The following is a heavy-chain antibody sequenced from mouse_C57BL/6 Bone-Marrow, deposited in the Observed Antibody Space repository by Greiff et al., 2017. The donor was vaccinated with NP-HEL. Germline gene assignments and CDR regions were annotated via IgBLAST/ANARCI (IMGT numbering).Heavy chain of an antibody. D-gene: IGHD1-1*01. J-gene: IGHJ2*01. Sequence: QVQLQQSGAELMKPGASVKLSCKATGYTFTGNWIEWVKQRPGHGLEWIGEILPGSGHTYYNERFKGKATFTADTSSNTAYMQLSSLTTEDSAIYYCARDYYGSSYFDYWGQGTTLTVSS. CDR1: GYTFTGNW. CDR2: ILPGSGHT. CDR3: ARDYYGSSYFDY. V-gene: IGHV1-9*01.